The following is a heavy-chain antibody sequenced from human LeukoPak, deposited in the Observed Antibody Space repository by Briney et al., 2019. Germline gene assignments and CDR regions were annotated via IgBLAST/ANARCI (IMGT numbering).Heavy chain of an antibody. CDR1: GYSISSGYY. J-gene: IGHJ5*02. CDR2: TYHSGST. D-gene: IGHD3-22*01. Sequence: SETLSLTCTVSGYSISSGYYWGWIRQPPGKGLEWIGSTYHSGSTYYNPSLKSRVTISVDTSKNQFSLKLSSVTAADTAVYYCARDVWRITMIVVAHNWFDPWGQGTLVTVSS. V-gene: IGHV4-38-2*02. CDR3: ARDVWRITMIVVAHNWFDP.